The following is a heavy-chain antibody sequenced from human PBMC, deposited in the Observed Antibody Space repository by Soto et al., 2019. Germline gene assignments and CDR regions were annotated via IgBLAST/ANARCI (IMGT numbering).Heavy chain of an antibody. J-gene: IGHJ6*04. V-gene: IGHV1-46*01. CDR1: GYTFSNYW. CDR3: ARDPRYYSGMAF. Sequence: ASVKVSCKATGYTFSNYWMHWVRQAPGQGLEWMGAVTPYGEKAYHAQKFLDRVTVTTDTSTSTAYMEVRSLRTEDTAVYYGARDPRYYSGMAFWGKGTTVTVSS. CDR2: VTPYGEKA.